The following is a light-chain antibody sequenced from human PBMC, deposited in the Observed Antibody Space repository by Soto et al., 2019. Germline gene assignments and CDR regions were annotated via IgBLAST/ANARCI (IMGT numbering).Light chain of an antibody. Sequence: QSALTQPASVSGSPGQSITISCTGTSSDVGGYNYVSWYQQDPGKAPKLMIYDVNNRPSGVSNRFSGSKSGNTASLTISGLQAEDEAYYYCSSYTSSSTLAVFGGGTK. CDR1: SSDVGGYNY. J-gene: IGLJ2*01. CDR3: SSYTSSSTLAV. CDR2: DVN. V-gene: IGLV2-14*01.